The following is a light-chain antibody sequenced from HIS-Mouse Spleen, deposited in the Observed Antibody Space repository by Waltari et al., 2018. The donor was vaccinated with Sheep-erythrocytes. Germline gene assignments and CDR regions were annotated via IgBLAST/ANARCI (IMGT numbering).Light chain of an antibody. CDR1: SSDVGGYNY. J-gene: IGLJ3*02. CDR2: EVS. Sequence: QSALTQPPSASGSPGQSVTISCTGTSSDVGGYNYVSWYQQHLGNAPKLMIYEVSKRPPGGPELFSGSKSGNTASLTVSGRQAEDEADYYCSSYAGSNNWVVGGGTKLTVL. V-gene: IGLV2-8*01. CDR3: SSYAGSNNWV.